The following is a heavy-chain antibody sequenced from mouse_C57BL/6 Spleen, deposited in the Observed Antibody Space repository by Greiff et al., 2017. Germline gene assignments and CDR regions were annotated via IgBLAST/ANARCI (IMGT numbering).Heavy chain of an antibody. CDR1: GYTFTSYW. V-gene: IGHV1-64*01. CDR3: ARSYYYCSSYDY. J-gene: IGHJ2*01. CDR2: IHPNSGST. D-gene: IGHD1-1*01. Sequence: QVQLQQSGAELVKPGASVKLSCKASGYTFTSYWMHWVKQRPGQGLEWIGMIHPNSGSTNYNEKFKSKATLTVDKSSSTAYMQLSSLTSEDSAVFYCARSYYYCSSYDYWGQGTTLTVSS.